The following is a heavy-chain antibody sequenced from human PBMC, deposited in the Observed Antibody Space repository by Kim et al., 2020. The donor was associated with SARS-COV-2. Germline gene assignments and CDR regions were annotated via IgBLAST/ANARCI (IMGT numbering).Heavy chain of an antibody. V-gene: IGHV3-30*03. D-gene: IGHD3-22*01. J-gene: IGHJ3*02. CDR1: GFTFSSYG. Sequence: GGSLRLSCAASGFTFSSYGMHWVRQAPGKGLEWVAVISYDGSNKYYADSVKGRFTISRDNSKNTLYLQMNSLRAEDTAVYYCARTNYYDSSGYYYSDAFDIWGQGTMVTVSS. CDR3: ARTNYYDSSGYYYSDAFDI. CDR2: ISYDGSNK.